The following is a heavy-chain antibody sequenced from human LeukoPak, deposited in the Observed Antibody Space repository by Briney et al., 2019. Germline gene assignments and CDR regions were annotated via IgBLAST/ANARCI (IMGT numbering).Heavy chain of an antibody. V-gene: IGHV1-18*04. CDR3: ARESPILLWFGESTHYYGMDV. CDR1: GYTFTSYG. J-gene: IGHJ6*04. CDR2: ISAYNGKT. Sequence: ASVKVSCKASGYTFTSYGISWVRQAPGQGLEWMGWISAYNGKTNYAQKFQGRVTMTTDTSTSTAYMELRSLRSDDTAVYYCARESPILLWFGESTHYYGMDVWGKGTTVTVSS. D-gene: IGHD3-10*01.